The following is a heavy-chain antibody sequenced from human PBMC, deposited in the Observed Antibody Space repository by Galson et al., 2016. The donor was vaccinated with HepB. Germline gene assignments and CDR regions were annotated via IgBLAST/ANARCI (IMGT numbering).Heavy chain of an antibody. CDR3: AKDPLGVDEFDY. D-gene: IGHD2-8*01. Sequence: SLRLSCAASGITFSNFGMSWVRQAPGKGLEWVSRINNRDTRTDYADSVKGRFNIFRDSSRNTLFLQMNSLRDEDTAAYYCAKDPLGVDEFDYWGQGTLVTVSS. CDR2: INNRDTRT. CDR1: GITFSNFG. V-gene: IGHV3-23*03. J-gene: IGHJ4*02.